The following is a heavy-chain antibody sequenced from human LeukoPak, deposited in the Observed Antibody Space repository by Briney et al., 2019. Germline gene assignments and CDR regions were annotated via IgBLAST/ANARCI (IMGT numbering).Heavy chain of an antibody. CDR2: ISDSGAYT. Sequence: PGGSLRLSCAASRFTFSTYGMSWVRQAPGKGLEWVSAISDSGAYTYYADSVKGRFTISRDNSKNTLYLQMNSLRAEDTAVYYCARVVPPTDYGSGSYFWDPYYFDYWGQGTLVTVSS. CDR3: ARVVPPTDYGSGSYFWDPYYFDY. D-gene: IGHD3-10*01. CDR1: RFTFSTYG. J-gene: IGHJ4*02. V-gene: IGHV3-23*01.